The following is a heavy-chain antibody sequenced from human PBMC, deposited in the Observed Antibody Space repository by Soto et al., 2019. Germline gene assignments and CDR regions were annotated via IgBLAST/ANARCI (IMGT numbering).Heavy chain of an antibody. J-gene: IGHJ4*02. Sequence: HPGGSLRLSCAASGFTFSSYAMSWVRQAPGKGLEWVSAISGSGGSTYYADSVKGRFTISRDNSKNTLYLQMNSLRAEDTAAYYCAQDRSSGWYSYWGQGTLVTVSS. V-gene: IGHV3-23*01. CDR1: GFTFSSYA. CDR2: ISGSGGST. CDR3: AQDRSSGWYSY. D-gene: IGHD6-19*01.